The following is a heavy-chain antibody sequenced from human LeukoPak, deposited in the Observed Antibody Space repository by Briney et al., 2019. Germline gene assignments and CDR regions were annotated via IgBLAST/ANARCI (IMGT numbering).Heavy chain of an antibody. CDR1: GFTFSSYS. CDR2: ISSSSSYI. D-gene: IGHD6-13*01. V-gene: IGHV3-21*01. CDR3: AREAVVSDPYSSSWYSWFDP. J-gene: IGHJ5*02. Sequence: GGSLRLSCAASGFTFSSYSMNWVRQAPGKGLEWVSSISSSSSYIYYADSVKGRFTISRDNAKNSLYLQMNSLRAEDTAVYYCAREAVVSDPYSSSWYSWFDPWGQGTLVTASS.